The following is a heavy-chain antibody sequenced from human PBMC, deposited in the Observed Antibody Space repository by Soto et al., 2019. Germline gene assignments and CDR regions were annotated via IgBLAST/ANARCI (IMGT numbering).Heavy chain of an antibody. CDR3: ARTPTHLVVSLGENAYYYGLDV. V-gene: IGHV1-69*01. CDR2: IIPMFGTS. CDR1: ERTFSSYG. Sequence: QVQLVQSGAEVKKPGSSVKVSCKASERTFSSYGLSWVRQAPGQGLEWLGAIIPMFGTSNYAQNFQGRVTITADEFTSTAYMELSSLTSAGTAVYFCARTPTHLVVSLGENAYYYGLDVWGQGTTVTVSS. D-gene: IGHD2-21*01. J-gene: IGHJ6*02.